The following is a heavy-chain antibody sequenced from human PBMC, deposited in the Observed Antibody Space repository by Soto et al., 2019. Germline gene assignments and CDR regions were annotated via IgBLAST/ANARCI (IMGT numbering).Heavy chain of an antibody. CDR2: IIPIFGTA. J-gene: IGHJ4*02. Sequence: SVKVSCKXSGGTFSSYAISWVRQAPGQGLEWMGGIIPIFGTANYAQKFQGRVTITADKSTSTAYMELSSLRSEDTAVYYCAREVGSGYYYYFDYWGQGTLVTVSS. CDR3: AREVGSGYYYYFDY. CDR1: GGTFSSYA. V-gene: IGHV1-69*06. D-gene: IGHD3-22*01.